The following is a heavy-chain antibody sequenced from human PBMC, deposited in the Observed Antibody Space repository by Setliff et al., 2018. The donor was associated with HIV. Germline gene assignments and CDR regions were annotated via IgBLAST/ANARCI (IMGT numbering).Heavy chain of an antibody. D-gene: IGHD6-19*01. Sequence: GGSLRLSCGASGFTFDDYGMSWVRQAPGKGLEWVAKIKQDGSEEYYVDSVKGRFTISRDNAKNSVYLQMNSLRVEDTAMYYCTKDHLSGWASDCWGQGTLVTVSS. CDR2: IKQDGSEE. CDR1: GFTFDDYG. V-gene: IGHV3-7*01. J-gene: IGHJ4*02. CDR3: TKDHLSGWASDC.